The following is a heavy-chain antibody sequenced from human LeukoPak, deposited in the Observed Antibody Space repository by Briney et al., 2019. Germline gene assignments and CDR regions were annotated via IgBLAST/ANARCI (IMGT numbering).Heavy chain of an antibody. D-gene: IGHD1-26*01. J-gene: IGHJ6*03. CDR2: ITSSSSYI. CDR1: GVTFSSYN. Sequence: GGSLRLSCAASGVTFSSYNMNWVRQAPGKGPEWVSSITSSSSYIYYADSVKGRFTISRDNAKNSLYLQMDSLRVEDTAVYYCARDPHSGSYGPYYYYYMDVWGEGTTVTISS. V-gene: IGHV3-21*06. CDR3: ARDPHSGSYGPYYYYYMDV.